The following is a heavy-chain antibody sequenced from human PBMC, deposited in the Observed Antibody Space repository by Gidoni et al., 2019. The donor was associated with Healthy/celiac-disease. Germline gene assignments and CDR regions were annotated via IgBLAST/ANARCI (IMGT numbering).Heavy chain of an antibody. Sequence: SGGSKDTVKGLEWVSAMSGRGGSTYYADSVKGRFTSSRDNSKNTLYVEMKSLRAEYTAVYYCAKDSPSSGGYSDYYGMDVWGQGTTVTVSS. CDR2: MSGRGGST. D-gene: IGHD6-25*01. J-gene: IGHJ6*02. CDR3: AKDSPSSGGYSDYYGMDV. V-gene: IGHV3-23*01.